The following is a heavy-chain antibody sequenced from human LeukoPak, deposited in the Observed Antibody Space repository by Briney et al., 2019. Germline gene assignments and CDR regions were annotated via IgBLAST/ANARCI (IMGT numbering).Heavy chain of an antibody. CDR1: DGSISSYY. Sequence: SETLSLTCTVSDGSISSYYWSWIRQPPGKGLEWIGYIYYSGSTNYNPSLKSRVTISVDTSKNQFSLKLSSVTAADTAVYYCARGPSPYYYDSSGYSDWGQGTLVTVSS. J-gene: IGHJ4*02. CDR2: IYYSGST. D-gene: IGHD3-22*01. CDR3: ARGPSPYYYDSSGYSD. V-gene: IGHV4-59*01.